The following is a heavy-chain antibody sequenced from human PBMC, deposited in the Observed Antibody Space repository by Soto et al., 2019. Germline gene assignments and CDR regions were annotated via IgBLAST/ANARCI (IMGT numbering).Heavy chain of an antibody. CDR1: GYSFTSYW. CDR2: IYPGDSDT. D-gene: IGHD6-13*01. Sequence: PVASLKISCKCSGYSFTSYWFGWVRQMPGKGLEWMGIIYPGDSDTRYSPSFQGQVTISADKSISTAYLQWSSLKASDTAMYYCARHGAGYSSSWYHYYYGMDVWGQGTTVTVSS. J-gene: IGHJ6*02. CDR3: ARHGAGYSSSWYHYYYGMDV. V-gene: IGHV5-51*01.